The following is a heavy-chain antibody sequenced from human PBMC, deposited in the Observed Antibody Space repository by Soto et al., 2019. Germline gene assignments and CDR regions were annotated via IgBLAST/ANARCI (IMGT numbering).Heavy chain of an antibody. J-gene: IGHJ4*02. D-gene: IGHD3-22*01. CDR1: GFTFSSYW. CDR3: TTPRYDGSGTPFDH. Sequence: EVQLVESGGGLVQPGGSLRLSCAASGFTFSSYWMHWVRQVPGKGLVWVSRISGDGSSTTYADSVKGRFIISRDNAKNTLYLHMNSLRAEDTAVYYCTTPRYDGSGTPFDHWGQGTLVTVSS. V-gene: IGHV3-74*01. CDR2: ISGDGSST.